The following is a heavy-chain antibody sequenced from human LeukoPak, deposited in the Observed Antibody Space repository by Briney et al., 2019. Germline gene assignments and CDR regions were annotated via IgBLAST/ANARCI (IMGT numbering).Heavy chain of an antibody. CDR1: GFTFSSYA. Sequence: GGSLRLSCAASGFTFSSYAMSWVRQAPGKGLEWVSAISGSGGSTYYADSVKGRFTISRDNSNNMLFLLMKNLRVEDSAIYYCAREKPISVNVAATRGHSFDVWGHGTVVTVSS. J-gene: IGHJ3*01. V-gene: IGHV3-23*01. CDR3: AREKPISVNVAATRGHSFDV. CDR2: ISGSGGST. D-gene: IGHD2-15*01.